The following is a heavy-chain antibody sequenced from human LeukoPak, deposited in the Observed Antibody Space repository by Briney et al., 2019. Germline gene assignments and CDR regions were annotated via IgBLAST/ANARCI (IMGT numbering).Heavy chain of an antibody. CDR3: ARDRSYYQTTRFDY. V-gene: IGHV3-11*04. Sequence: GGSLRLSCAASGFTFSDYYMSWIRQAPGKGLEWVSYISSSGSTIYYADSVKGRFTISRDNAKNSLYLQMNSLRAEDTAVYYCARDRSYYQTTRFDYWGQGTLVTVSS. CDR1: GFTFSDYY. D-gene: IGHD1-26*01. CDR2: ISSSGSTI. J-gene: IGHJ4*02.